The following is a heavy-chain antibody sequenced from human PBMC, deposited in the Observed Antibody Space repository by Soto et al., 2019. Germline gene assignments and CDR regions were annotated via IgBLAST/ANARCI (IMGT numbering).Heavy chain of an antibody. CDR3: AKGQGWSYYYDS. Sequence: EVQLLESGGGLVQPGGSLRLSCAASGFTFSSYAMSWVRLAPGKGLEWFSSIGGSGGTYYADSVKGRFTISRDNSNNMLYLHLTSLRAEDTAMYYCAKGQGWSYYYDSWGQGTLVNVSS. CDR1: GFTFSSYA. CDR2: IGGSGGT. D-gene: IGHD2-15*01. J-gene: IGHJ4*02. V-gene: IGHV3-23*01.